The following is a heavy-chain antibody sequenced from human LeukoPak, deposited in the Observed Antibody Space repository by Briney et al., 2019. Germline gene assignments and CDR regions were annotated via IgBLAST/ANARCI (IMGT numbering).Heavy chain of an antibody. Sequence: SETLSLTCTVSGGSISSSSYYWGWIRQPPGKGLEWIGSIYYSGSTYYNPSLKSRVTISVDTSKNQFSLKLSSVTAADTAVYYCARAGTVTTHNWYYFDYWGQGTLDTVSS. D-gene: IGHD4-17*01. CDR3: ARAGTVTTHNWYYFDY. V-gene: IGHV4-39*07. J-gene: IGHJ4*02. CDR2: IYYSGST. CDR1: GGSISSSSYY.